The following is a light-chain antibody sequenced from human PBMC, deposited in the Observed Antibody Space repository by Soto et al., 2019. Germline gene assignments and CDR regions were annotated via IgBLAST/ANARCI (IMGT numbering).Light chain of an antibody. CDR1: SGHSSYI. V-gene: IGLV4-60*03. CDR2: LEGSGSY. J-gene: IGLJ3*02. CDR3: ETWDSNTHPWV. Sequence: QPVLTQSSSASASLGSSVKLTCTLSSGHSSYIIAWHQQQPGKAPRYLMKLEGSGSYNKGSGVPDRFSGSSSGADRYLTISNLQSEDEADYYCETWDSNTHPWVFGGGTKVTVL.